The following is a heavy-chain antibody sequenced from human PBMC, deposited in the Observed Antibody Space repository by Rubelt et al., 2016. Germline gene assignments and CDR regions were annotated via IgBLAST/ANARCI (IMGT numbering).Heavy chain of an antibody. J-gene: IGHJ4*02. D-gene: IGHD1-1*01. CDR2: IIPILGIA. CDR3: ARDHQHETGTQRY. Sequence: QVQLVQSGAEVKKPGSSVKVSCKASGGTFSSYAISWVRQAPGQGLEWMGRIIPILGIANYTQKFQGRVTITADKSTSTAYMELSSLRSEDTAVYYCARDHQHETGTQRYWGQGTLVTVSS. V-gene: IGHV1-69*04. CDR1: GGTFSSYA.